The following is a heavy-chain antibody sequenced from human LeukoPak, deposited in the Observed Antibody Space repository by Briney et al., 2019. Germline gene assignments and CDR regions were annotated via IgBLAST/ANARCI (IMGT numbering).Heavy chain of an antibody. D-gene: IGHD3-3*01. CDR1: GYTFTTFG. CDR2: ITTDKGNT. J-gene: IGHJ4*02. CDR3: ARMLRYYDFWSGAYDS. Sequence: ASVKVSCEASGYTFTTFGISWVRQAPGRGLEWMGWITTDKGNTNYAQKFQARVTLTTDTSTRTAYMELRSLRSDDTAVYFCARMLRYYDFWSGAYDSWGQGTLVIVSS. V-gene: IGHV1-18*01.